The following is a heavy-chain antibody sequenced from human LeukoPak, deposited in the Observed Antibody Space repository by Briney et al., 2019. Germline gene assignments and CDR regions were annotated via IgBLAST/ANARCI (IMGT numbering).Heavy chain of an antibody. CDR2: IGSSSGSI. D-gene: IGHD5-18*01. CDR1: GFTFSSHS. Sequence: GGSLRLSCAASGFTFSSHSMNWVRQAPGKGLEWVSYIGSSSGSIYYADSVKGRFTISRDNAKNSLYLQMNSLRAEDTAVYYCARDQGSYGPNHYFDDWGQGTLVTVSS. CDR3: ARDQGSYGPNHYFDD. V-gene: IGHV3-48*01. J-gene: IGHJ4*02.